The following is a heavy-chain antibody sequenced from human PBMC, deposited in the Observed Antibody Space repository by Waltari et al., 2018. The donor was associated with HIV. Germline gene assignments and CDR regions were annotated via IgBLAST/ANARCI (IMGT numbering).Heavy chain of an antibody. Sequence: VYLVESGGGLVTPGGHLKLSCAGPGLGFTDSPLTWVRQAPGKGLEWVSSVSQKGDYVYYTDAMKGRLSITRDNSKNLMFLEMTRLRPEDSATYFCTTLADTTMGRDWYFDLWGRGVWVIVST. CDR2: VSQKGDYV. V-gene: IGHV3-21*04. CDR1: GLGFTDSP. J-gene: IGHJ2*01. D-gene: IGHD3-10*01. CDR3: TTLADTTMGRDWYFDL.